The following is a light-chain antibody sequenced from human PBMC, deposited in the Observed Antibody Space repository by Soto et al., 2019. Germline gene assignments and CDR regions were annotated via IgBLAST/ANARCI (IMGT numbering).Light chain of an antibody. Sequence: DIPLTQSPSSLSASVGDRVTIACRASQSISIYLNWYQHKPGKAPKLLLYAASSFESGVPSRFIRSLSMTHFTLTISRLQPEDFATYYCQQSYATPTFGQATRVEMK. J-gene: IGKJ1*01. CDR1: QSISIY. CDR2: AAS. V-gene: IGKV1-39*01. CDR3: QQSYATPT.